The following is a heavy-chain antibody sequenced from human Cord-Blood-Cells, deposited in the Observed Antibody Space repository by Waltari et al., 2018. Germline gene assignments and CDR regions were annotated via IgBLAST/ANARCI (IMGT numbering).Heavy chain of an antibody. CDR3: ARVQPNSSSWYGDAFDI. J-gene: IGHJ3*02. D-gene: IGHD6-13*01. CDR2: INHSGST. V-gene: IGHV4-34*01. Sequence: QVQLQQWGAGLLKPSETLSLTCAVYGGSFSGYYCSWIRQPPGKGLEWIGEINHSGSTNYNPSLKSRVTISVDTSKNQFSLKLSSVTAADTAVYYCARVQPNSSSWYGDAFDIWGQGTMVTVSS. CDR1: GGSFSGYY.